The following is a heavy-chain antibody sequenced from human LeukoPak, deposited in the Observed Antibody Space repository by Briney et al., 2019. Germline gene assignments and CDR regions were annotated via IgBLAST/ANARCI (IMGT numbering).Heavy chain of an antibody. CDR1: GFTVSSRY. Sequence: PGGSLRLSCAASGFTVSSRYMIWVRQASGRGLEWVSVIYDAGDAHYADSVKGRFTISGDNSKSTLYLQMNSLRAEDTAVYYCARAPGPLGYWGQGIVVNV. D-gene: IGHD7-27*01. V-gene: IGHV3-53*01. CDR3: ARAPGPLGY. CDR2: IYDAGDA. J-gene: IGHJ4*02.